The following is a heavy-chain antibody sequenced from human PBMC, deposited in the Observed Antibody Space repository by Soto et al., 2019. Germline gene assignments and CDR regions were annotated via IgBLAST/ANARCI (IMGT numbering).Heavy chain of an antibody. Sequence: QVQLVQSGAEVKKPGASVKVSCKASGYTFTSYAMHWVRQAPGQRLEWMGWINAGNGNTKYSQKFQGRVTITRDTSASTAYMELSSLRSEATAVYYCASSIVVVTALDYWGQGTLVTVSS. CDR3: ASSIVVVTALDY. J-gene: IGHJ4*02. CDR2: INAGNGNT. D-gene: IGHD2-21*02. CDR1: GYTFTSYA. V-gene: IGHV1-3*01.